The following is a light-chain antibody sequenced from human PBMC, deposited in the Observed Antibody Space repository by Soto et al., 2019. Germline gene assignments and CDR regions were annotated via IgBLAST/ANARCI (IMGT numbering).Light chain of an antibody. CDR1: QNINSW. J-gene: IGKJ1*01. V-gene: IGKV1-5*03. CDR3: QRYNNAPRT. CDR2: KAS. Sequence: DIQMTQSPSTLSASVGDRVTITCRASQNINSWLAWYQQKSGKAPNLLMYKASSLQSGVPSRFSGSGSGTEFTLTISSLQPDDFATYYCQRYNNAPRTFGQGTKVEIK.